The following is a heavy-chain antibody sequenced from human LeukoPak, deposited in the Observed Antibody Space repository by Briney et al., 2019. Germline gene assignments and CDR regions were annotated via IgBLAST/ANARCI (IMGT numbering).Heavy chain of an antibody. J-gene: IGHJ4*02. Sequence: ASVKVSCKASGFTFSSSAMQWVRQARGQRLEWIGWIVVGSGNTNYAQKFQERVTITRDMSTSTAYMELTRVTSDDTAVYYCARVGGLGELSPFDFWGQGTLITVSS. CDR1: GFTFSSSA. D-gene: IGHD3-10*01. CDR2: IVVGSGNT. CDR3: ARVGGLGELSPFDF. V-gene: IGHV1-58*02.